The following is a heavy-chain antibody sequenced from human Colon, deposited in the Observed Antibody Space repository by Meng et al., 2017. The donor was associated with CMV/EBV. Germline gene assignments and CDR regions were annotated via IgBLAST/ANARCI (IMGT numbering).Heavy chain of an antibody. CDR2: IYSGGSTT. Sequence: GEALKISCAASGFSFSSYAMSWVRQAPGKGLEWVSVIYSGGSTTSYADSVKGRFTISRDTSRNMVYLQMNSLRAEDTAVYYCGKQLAAAGLCIDYWGQGTLVTVSS. V-gene: IGHV3-23*03. J-gene: IGHJ4*02. D-gene: IGHD6-13*01. CDR1: GFSFSSYA. CDR3: GKQLAAAGLCIDY.